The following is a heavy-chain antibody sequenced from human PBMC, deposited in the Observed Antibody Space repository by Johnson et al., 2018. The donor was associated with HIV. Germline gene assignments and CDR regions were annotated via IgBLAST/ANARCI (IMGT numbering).Heavy chain of an antibody. D-gene: IGHD2-2*01. CDR2: ISYDGSNK. Sequence: QVQLVESGGGVVQPGRSLRLSCAASGFTFSSYAMHWVRQAPGKGLEWVAVISYDGSNKYYADSVKGRFTISRDNSKYTLYLQMNSLRAEDTAVYYCARGGSSTSLDAFDIWGQGTMVTVSS. CDR3: ARGGSSTSLDAFDI. J-gene: IGHJ3*02. CDR1: GFTFSSYA. V-gene: IGHV3-30-3*01.